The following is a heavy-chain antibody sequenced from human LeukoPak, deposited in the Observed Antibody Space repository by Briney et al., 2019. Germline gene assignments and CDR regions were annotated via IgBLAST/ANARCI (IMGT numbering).Heavy chain of an antibody. CDR3: ARGRIAKKVVVHIFFYGMDV. J-gene: IGHJ6*02. Sequence: SETLSLTCTVFGGSFTDYFWTWIRHSPGKGLEWIGEINDYTGDTKYNPSLNSRVSISLEKSKNQLSLELRSVTAADTAVYYCARGRIAKKVVVHIFFYGMDVWGQGTTVTVPS. V-gene: IGHV4-34*01. D-gene: IGHD2-15*01. CDR1: GGSFTDYF. CDR2: INDYTGDT.